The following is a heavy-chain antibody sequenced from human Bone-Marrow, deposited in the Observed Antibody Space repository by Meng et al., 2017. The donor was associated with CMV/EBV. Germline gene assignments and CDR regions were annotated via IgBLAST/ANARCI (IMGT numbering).Heavy chain of an antibody. CDR3: ARERPPDY. CDR2: ISSSSSYI. J-gene: IGHJ4*02. CDR1: GFTFSSYS. V-gene: IGHV3-21*01. Sequence: LSLTCAASGFTFSSYSMNWVRQAPGKGLEWVSSISSSSSYIYYADSVKGRFTISRDNAKNSLYLQMNSLRAEDTAVYYCARERPPDYWGQGTLVTVSS.